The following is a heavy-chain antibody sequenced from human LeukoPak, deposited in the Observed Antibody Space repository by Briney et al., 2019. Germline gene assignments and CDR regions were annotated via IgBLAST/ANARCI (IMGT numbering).Heavy chain of an antibody. Sequence: GGSLRLSCAASGFTFSSYWMHWVRQAPGKGLVWVSRISTDGRSTSYADSVKGRFTISRDNARNTLYLQMNSLRAEDTAVYYCAGKSGPNLFDPWGQGTLVTVSS. D-gene: IGHD3-3*01. J-gene: IGHJ5*02. CDR3: AGKSGPNLFDP. CDR2: ISTDGRST. V-gene: IGHV3-74*01. CDR1: GFTFSSYW.